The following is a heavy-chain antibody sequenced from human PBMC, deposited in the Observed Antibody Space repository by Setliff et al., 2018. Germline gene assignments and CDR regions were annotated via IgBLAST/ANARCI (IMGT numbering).Heavy chain of an antibody. Sequence: GASVKVSCKASGGTFSSYAISWVRQAPGQGLEWMGWISAYSGNTNYAQRLQGRVTMTTDTSTSTAYMELRSLRSDDTAVYYCARSESWFGDYWGQGTLVTVSS. J-gene: IGHJ4*02. CDR1: GGTFSSYA. D-gene: IGHD3-10*01. CDR3: ARSESWFGDY. CDR2: ISAYSGNT. V-gene: IGHV1-18*01.